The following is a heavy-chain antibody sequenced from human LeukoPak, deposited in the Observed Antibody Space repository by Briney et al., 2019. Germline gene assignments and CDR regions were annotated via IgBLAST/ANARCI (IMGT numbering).Heavy chain of an antibody. CDR1: GGSISSYF. Sequence: PSETLSLTCTVSGGSISSYFWNWMRQPPGKGLEWIGYIYHTGSTKYNPSLESRVTMSVDTFKNQFSLKLRSVTAADTAVYYCTRSIMNFYVSGTWGRGTLVTVSS. J-gene: IGHJ5*02. CDR2: IYHTGST. V-gene: IGHV4-59*01. CDR3: TRSIMNFYVSGT. D-gene: IGHD3-10*01.